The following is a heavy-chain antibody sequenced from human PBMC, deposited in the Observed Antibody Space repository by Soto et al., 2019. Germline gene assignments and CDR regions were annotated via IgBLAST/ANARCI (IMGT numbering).Heavy chain of an antibody. V-gene: IGHV3-23*01. J-gene: IGHJ5*02. Sequence: EVQLLESGGGLVQPGGSLRLSCAASGFTFSSYAMSWVRQTPGKGLEWVSSITGPGVITHYADSVKGRFTISRDNFKNSLYLQINTLRAEDTAVYFWGVDRYSNYPSRVSDAWGQGTVVIVSS. CDR3: GVDRYSNYPSRVSDA. CDR2: ITGPGVIT. D-gene: IGHD4-4*01. CDR1: GFTFSSYA.